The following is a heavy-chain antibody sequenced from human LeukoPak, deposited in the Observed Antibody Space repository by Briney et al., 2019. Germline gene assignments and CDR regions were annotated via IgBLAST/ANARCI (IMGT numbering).Heavy chain of an antibody. D-gene: IGHD6-13*01. Sequence: SETLPLTCTVSGGSISSRGFFWGWIRQPPGKGLEWIGSIYYSGSTYYNPSLKGRVTISVDTSKNQFSLKLSSVTAADTAVYYCAREGIMEPGIAAAGTLSGIDPWGQGTLVTVSS. CDR1: GGSISSRGFF. V-gene: IGHV4-39*02. J-gene: IGHJ5*02. CDR2: IYYSGST. CDR3: AREGIMEPGIAAAGTLSGIDP.